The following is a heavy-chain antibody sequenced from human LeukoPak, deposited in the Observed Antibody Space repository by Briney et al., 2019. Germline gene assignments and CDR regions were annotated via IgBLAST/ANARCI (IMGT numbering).Heavy chain of an antibody. CDR1: GYSISSGYY. J-gene: IGHJ3*02. Sequence: PSETLSLTCTVSGYSISSGYYWGWIRQPPGKGLEWIGSIYHSGSTYYNPSLKSRVTISVDTSKNQFSLKLSSVTAADTAVYYCAREVVRGVPMGFDIWGQGTMVTVSS. D-gene: IGHD3-10*01. CDR2: IYHSGST. CDR3: AREVVRGVPMGFDI. V-gene: IGHV4-38-2*02.